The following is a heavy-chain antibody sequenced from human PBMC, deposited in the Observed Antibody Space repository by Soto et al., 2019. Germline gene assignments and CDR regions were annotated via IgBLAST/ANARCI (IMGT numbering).Heavy chain of an antibody. CDR1: GGTFSSYA. CDR3: ARSVPSRYSRYYYYYGMDV. D-gene: IGHD5-18*01. Sequence: SVKVSCKASGGTFSSYAISWVRQAPGQGLEWMGGIIPIFGTANYAQKFQGRVTITADESTSTAYMELSSLRSEDTAVYYCARSVPSRYSRYYYYYGMDVWGQGILVTVSS. V-gene: IGHV1-69*13. J-gene: IGHJ6*02. CDR2: IIPIFGTA.